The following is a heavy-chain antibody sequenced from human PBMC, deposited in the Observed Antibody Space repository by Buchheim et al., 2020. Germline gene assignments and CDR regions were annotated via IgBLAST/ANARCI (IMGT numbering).Heavy chain of an antibody. CDR2: ISSSSSTI. J-gene: IGHJ4*02. CDR1: GFTFSSYS. CDR3: ARDRALGYYDSSGLDY. Sequence: EVQLVESGGGLVQPGGSLRLSCAASGFTFSSYSMNWVRQAPGKGLEWVSYISSSSSTIYYADSVKGRFTIPRDNAKNSLYLQMNSLRAEDTAVYYCARDRALGYYDSSGLDYWGQGTL. D-gene: IGHD3-22*01. V-gene: IGHV3-48*01.